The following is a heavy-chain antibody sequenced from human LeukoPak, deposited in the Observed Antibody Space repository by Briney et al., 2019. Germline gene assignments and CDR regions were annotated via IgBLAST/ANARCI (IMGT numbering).Heavy chain of an antibody. CDR3: VKDLKAGGILTD. V-gene: IGHV3-9*01. CDR2: ISWNNGDI. D-gene: IGHD3-9*01. Sequence: GRSLRLSCAASGFQFDEYGMHCVRQAPEKGLEWGSGISWNNGDIGYADSVKGRFTIYRDNTKNFLFLQMNSLRPEDTALYYCVKDLKAGGILTDWGQGTLVTVSS. J-gene: IGHJ4*02. CDR1: GFQFDEYG.